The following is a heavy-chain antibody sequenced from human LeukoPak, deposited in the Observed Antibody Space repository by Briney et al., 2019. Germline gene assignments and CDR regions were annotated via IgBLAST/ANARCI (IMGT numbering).Heavy chain of an antibody. CDR1: GFTFSSYD. J-gene: IGHJ4*02. CDR2: IWYDGSNK. V-gene: IGHV3-33*01. CDR3: ARSTWNVVVINFDY. D-gene: IGHD3-22*01. Sequence: GRSLRLSCAASGFTFSSYDMHCVRQAPGKGLEWVAVIWYDGSNKYYADSVKRRFTISRDNSKNTLYLQMNSLRAEDTAVYYCARSTWNVVVINFDYWGKGTLVTVSS.